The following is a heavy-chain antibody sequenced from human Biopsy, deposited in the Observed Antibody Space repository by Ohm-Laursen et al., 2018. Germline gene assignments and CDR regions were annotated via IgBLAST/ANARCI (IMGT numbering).Heavy chain of an antibody. J-gene: IGHJ4*02. CDR2: INPKSGGT. Sequence: ASVKVSCKASGYTFTGYYLHWVRQAPGQGLEWMGWINPKSGGTHYLEKFRGRVTMTRDTSISTAYMEVSSLRSDDTAVYYCAADINVWNVNCWGQGTQVIVSS. V-gene: IGHV1-2*02. D-gene: IGHD1-1*01. CDR3: AADINVWNVNC. CDR1: GYTFTGYY.